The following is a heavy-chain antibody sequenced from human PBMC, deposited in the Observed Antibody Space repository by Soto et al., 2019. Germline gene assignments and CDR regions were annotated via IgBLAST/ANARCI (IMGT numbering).Heavy chain of an antibody. Sequence: NVSCKALRGPFPSPAMSRVRHATGQGLEWMGGIIPIFGTANYAQKFQGRVTITADESTSTAYMELSSLRSEDTAVYYGARDRRDGYNFQCCDFWGQGTRVTGSS. V-gene: IGHV1-69*01. CDR3: ARDRRDGYNFQCCDF. CDR2: IIPIFGTA. D-gene: IGHD5-12*01. CDR1: RGPFPSPA. J-gene: IGHJ4*02.